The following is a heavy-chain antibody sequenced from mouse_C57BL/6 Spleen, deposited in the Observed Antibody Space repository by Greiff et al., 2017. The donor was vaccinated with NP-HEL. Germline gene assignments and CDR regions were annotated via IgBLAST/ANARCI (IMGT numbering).Heavy chain of an antibody. V-gene: IGHV3-6*01. CDR2: ISYDGSN. Sequence: DVQLQESGPGLVKPSQSLSLTCSVTGYSITSGYYWNWIRQFPGNKLEWMGYISYDGSNNYNPSLNNRISITRDTSKNQFFLKLNSVTTEDTATYYCARPYDYDDYYAMDYWGQGTSVTVSS. CDR3: ARPYDYDDYYAMDY. CDR1: GYSITSGYY. D-gene: IGHD2-4*01. J-gene: IGHJ4*01.